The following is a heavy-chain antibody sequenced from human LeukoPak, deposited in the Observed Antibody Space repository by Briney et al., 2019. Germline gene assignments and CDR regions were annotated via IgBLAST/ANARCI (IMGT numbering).Heavy chain of an antibody. Sequence: GGSLRLSCVASGLTFYDSAMHWVRQAPGKGLEWVSLISADGGSTSSADSVKGRFSISRDNSKNSLYLQMNSLRSEDTAMYYCAKESGKFDYWGQGTLVAVSS. J-gene: IGHJ4*02. CDR3: AKESGKFDY. CDR2: ISADGGST. V-gene: IGHV3-43*02. CDR1: GLTFYDSA.